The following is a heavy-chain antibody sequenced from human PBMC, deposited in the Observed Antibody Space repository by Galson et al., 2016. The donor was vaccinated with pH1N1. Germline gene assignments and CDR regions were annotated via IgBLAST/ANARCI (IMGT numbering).Heavy chain of an antibody. V-gene: IGHV5-51*03. CDR1: GYSCPRYW. Sequence: QSGAYVTKLGESLRISCQCSGYSCPRYWIAWVRQMPGKGLEWMGIIYPGDSDSRYSPSFQGPATISADKSISTAYLQWSSLRAADTAMYYSARLPSCDTTSCPFDYWGKGTLVTVSS. CDR3: ARLPSCDTTSCPFDY. CDR2: IYPGDSDS. J-gene: IGHJ4*02. D-gene: IGHD2-2*01.